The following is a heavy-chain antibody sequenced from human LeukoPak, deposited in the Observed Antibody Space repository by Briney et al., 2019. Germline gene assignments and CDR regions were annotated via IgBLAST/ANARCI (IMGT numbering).Heavy chain of an antibody. Sequence: SATLSLTCTVSGGSISSYYWSWIRQPPEKGLEWLGYIYYSGSTNYNPSLKSRVTISVDTSNNQFSLKLSSVTAADTAVYYWARRRGVFPVYYYMDGWGKGTTVTVSS. D-gene: IGHD3-16*01. CDR2: IYYSGST. CDR3: ARRRGVFPVYYYMDG. V-gene: IGHV4-59*01. CDR1: GGSISSYY. J-gene: IGHJ6*03.